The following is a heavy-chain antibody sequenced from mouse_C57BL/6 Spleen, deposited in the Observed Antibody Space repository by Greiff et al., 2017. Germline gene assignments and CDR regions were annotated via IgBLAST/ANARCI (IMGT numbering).Heavy chain of an antibody. J-gene: IGHJ2*01. V-gene: IGHV3-6*01. CDR3: ARSRKGVDY. CDR2: ISYDGSN. CDR1: GYSITSGYY. Sequence: EVKLMESGPGLVKPSQSLSLTCSVTGYSITSGYYWNWIRQFPGNKLEWMGYISYDGSNNYNPSLKNRISITRDTSKNQFFLKLNSVTTEDTATYYCARSRKGVDYWGQGTTLTVSS.